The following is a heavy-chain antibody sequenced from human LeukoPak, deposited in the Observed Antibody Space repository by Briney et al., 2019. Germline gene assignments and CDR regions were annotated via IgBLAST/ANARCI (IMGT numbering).Heavy chain of an antibody. CDR1: GGSISSSSYY. V-gene: IGHV4-39*07. CDR3: ARVRKLMGVDAFDI. D-gene: IGHD3-16*01. J-gene: IGHJ3*02. Sequence: SETLSLTCTVSGGSISSSSYYWGWIRQPPGKGLEWIGTIYYSGNTYYNPSLKSRVTISVDTSKNQFSLKLSSVTAADTAVYYCARVRKLMGVDAFDIWGQGTMVTVSS. CDR2: IYYSGNT.